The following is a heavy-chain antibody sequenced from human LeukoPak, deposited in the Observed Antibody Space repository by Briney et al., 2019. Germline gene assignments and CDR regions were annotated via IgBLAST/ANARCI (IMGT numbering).Heavy chain of an antibody. CDR2: IYYSGST. Sequence: SETLSLTCTVSGGSISSYYWSWIRQPPGKGLEWIGYIYYSGSTNYNPSLKSRVTISVDTSKNQSSLKLSSVTAADTAVYYCARDGAGTGLTGWGQGTLVTVSS. V-gene: IGHV4-59*01. D-gene: IGHD1-7*01. CDR1: GGSISSYY. CDR3: ARDGAGTGLTG. J-gene: IGHJ4*02.